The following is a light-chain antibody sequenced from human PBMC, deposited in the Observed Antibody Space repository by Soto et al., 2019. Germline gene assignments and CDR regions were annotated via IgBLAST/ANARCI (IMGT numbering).Light chain of an antibody. Sequence: QSVLTQPASVSGSPGQSVTISCTGTTSDVGTYNLVSWYQHHPGKAPKLMIYEVSQRPSGVSNRFSASKSGSTASLTISGLQAEDEAHYYCCSYAGSTTWVFGGGTKLTVL. CDR3: CSYAGSTTWV. J-gene: IGLJ3*02. V-gene: IGLV2-23*02. CDR2: EVS. CDR1: TSDVGTYNL.